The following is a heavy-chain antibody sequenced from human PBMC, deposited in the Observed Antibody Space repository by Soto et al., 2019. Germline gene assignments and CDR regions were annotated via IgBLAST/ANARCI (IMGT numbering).Heavy chain of an antibody. CDR1: GFTFSSYG. D-gene: IGHD3-22*01. V-gene: IGHV3-33*01. CDR3: ARDAEAYYYDSSVVDY. CDR2: IWYDGSNK. J-gene: IGHJ4*02. Sequence: GGSLRLSCAASGFTFSSYGMHWVRQAPGKGLEWVAVIWYDGSNKYYADSVKGRFTISRDNSKNTLYLQMNSLRAEDTAVYYCARDAEAYYYDSSVVDYWGQGTLVTVSS.